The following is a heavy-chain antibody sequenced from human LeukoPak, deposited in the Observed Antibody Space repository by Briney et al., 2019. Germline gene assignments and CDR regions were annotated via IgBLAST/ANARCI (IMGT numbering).Heavy chain of an antibody. J-gene: IGHJ4*02. Sequence: GGSLRVSCAASGFTFSSYAMSWVRQARGKGLEWVSVISGSGGSTYYADSVKGRFTISRDNSKNTLYLQMNSLRAEDTAVYYCAKVSGNIVVVPAALNYYFDYWGQGTLVTVSS. V-gene: IGHV3-23*01. CDR1: GFTFSSYA. D-gene: IGHD2-2*01. CDR3: AKVSGNIVVVPAALNYYFDY. CDR2: ISGSGGST.